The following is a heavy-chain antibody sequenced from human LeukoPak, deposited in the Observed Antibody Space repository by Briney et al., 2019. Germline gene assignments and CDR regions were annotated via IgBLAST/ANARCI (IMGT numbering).Heavy chain of an antibody. Sequence: GASVKVSCKVSGYTLTELSMHWVRQAPGKGLEWMGGFEPEDGETIYAQKFQGRVTMTEDTSTDTAYMELSSLRSEDTAVYYCATAHSSSWYNYYYYGMDVWGQGTTVTVSS. CDR1: GYTLTELS. D-gene: IGHD6-13*01. V-gene: IGHV1-24*01. J-gene: IGHJ6*02. CDR2: FEPEDGET. CDR3: ATAHSSSWYNYYYYGMDV.